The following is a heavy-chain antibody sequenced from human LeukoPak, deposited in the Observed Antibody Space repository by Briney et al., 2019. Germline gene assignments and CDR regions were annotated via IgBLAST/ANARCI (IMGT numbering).Heavy chain of an antibody. CDR3: SRVHCTSTSCYGFQEYFQH. Sequence: PGESLRLSCAASGFTFSRYNMNWVRQAPGKGLEWVSSISSSSSYIYYADSVKGRFTISRDNSKNTLYLQMNGLRAEDTAVYYCSRVHCTSTSCYGFQEYFQHWGQGTLVTVSS. CDR1: GFTFSRYN. CDR2: ISSSSSYI. D-gene: IGHD2-2*01. J-gene: IGHJ1*01. V-gene: IGHV3-21*01.